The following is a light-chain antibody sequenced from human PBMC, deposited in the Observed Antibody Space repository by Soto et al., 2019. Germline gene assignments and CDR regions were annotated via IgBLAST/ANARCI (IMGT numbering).Light chain of an antibody. CDR2: GTS. CDR1: QSVTSN. CDR3: QQCGSSPWT. V-gene: IGKV3-15*01. J-gene: IGKJ1*01. Sequence: ETVMTQSPATLSVSPGERATLSCRASQSVTSNLAWYQQKPGQAPRLLIYGTSTRATGIPARFSGSGSGTEFTLTISSLQSEDFAVYYCQQCGSSPWTFGQGTKVDIK.